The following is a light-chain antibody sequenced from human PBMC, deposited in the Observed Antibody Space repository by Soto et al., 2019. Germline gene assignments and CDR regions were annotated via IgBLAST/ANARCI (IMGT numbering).Light chain of an antibody. V-gene: IGLV4-60*02. CDR3: ETWDSNTYMV. Sequence: QSVLTQSSSASASLGSSVKLTCTLSSGHSSYIIAWHQQQPGKAPRYLMKLEGSGSYNKGSGVPDRFSGSSSGADRYLTISNLQFEDEADYYCETWDSNTYMVFGGGTKLTVL. CDR1: SGHSSYI. CDR2: LEGSGSY. J-gene: IGLJ2*01.